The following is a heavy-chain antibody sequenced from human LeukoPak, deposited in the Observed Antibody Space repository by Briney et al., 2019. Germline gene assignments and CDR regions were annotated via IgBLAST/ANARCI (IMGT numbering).Heavy chain of an antibody. Sequence: SETLSLTCTVSGGSISSSSYYWGWIRQPPGKGLEWIGSIYYSGSTYYNPSLKSRVTISVDTSKNQFSLKLSSVTAADTAVYYCARHVGCSSTSCYSVLYYFDYWGQGTLVTVSS. J-gene: IGHJ4*02. D-gene: IGHD2-2*01. CDR1: GGSISSSSYY. CDR3: ARHVGCSSTSCYSVLYYFDY. V-gene: IGHV4-39*01. CDR2: IYYSGST.